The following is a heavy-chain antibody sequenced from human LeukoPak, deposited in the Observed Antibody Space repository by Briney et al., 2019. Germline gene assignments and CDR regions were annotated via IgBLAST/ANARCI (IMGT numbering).Heavy chain of an antibody. J-gene: IGHJ4*02. Sequence: GASVKVSCKASGYTFGSDDINWVRQATGQGLEWMGWINPNNGNLGYAQKFQGRVTMTTDTSTSTAYMELRSLRSDDTAVYYCARDFDDSSQGYYFDYWGQGTLVTVSS. CDR3: ARDFDDSSQGYYFDY. CDR2: INPNNGNL. D-gene: IGHD3-22*01. CDR1: GYTFGSDD. V-gene: IGHV1-8*02.